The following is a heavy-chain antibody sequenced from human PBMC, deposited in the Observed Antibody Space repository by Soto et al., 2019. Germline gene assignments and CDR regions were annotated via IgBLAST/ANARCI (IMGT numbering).Heavy chain of an antibody. CDR3: ASRKTSPYFDY. Sequence: QVQLQESGPGLVKPSQTLSLTCTVSGGSISSGDYYWSWIRQPPGKGLEWIGNIYYSGSTYYNPSLKIRVTISVDTSKKQFPLKLSSVTAADTAVYYCASRKTSPYFDYWAQGTLVTVSS. CDR2: IYYSGST. J-gene: IGHJ4*02. CDR1: GGSISSGDYY. V-gene: IGHV4-30-4*01.